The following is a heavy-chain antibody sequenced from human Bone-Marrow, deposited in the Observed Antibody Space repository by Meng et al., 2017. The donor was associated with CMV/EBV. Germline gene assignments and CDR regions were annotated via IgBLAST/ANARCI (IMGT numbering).Heavy chain of an antibody. CDR3: SRENSGLAY. J-gene: IGHJ4*02. CDR2: INPDGSER. CDR1: GFTLTNYW. Sequence: GESLKISCAVSGFTLTNYWMDWVRQAPGKGLEWVANINPDGSERNYVDSVKGRFTISRDSAKNPLYLQLNSLRVEDTAVYYRSRENSGLAYWGQGTRVTCSS. V-gene: IGHV3-7*01.